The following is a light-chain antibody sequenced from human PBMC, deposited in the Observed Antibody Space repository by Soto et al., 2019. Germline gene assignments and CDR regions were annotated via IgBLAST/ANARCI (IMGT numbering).Light chain of an antibody. CDR3: AKWDDSLRVYV. V-gene: IGLV1-47*01. CDR1: SSRSGSNY. J-gene: IGLJ1*01. Sequence: QTVVPQPPSASGTPGQRVTISCSTSSSRSGSNYVYWYQQLPGTAPKLLIYRNDQRPSGVPDRFSGSKSGTSASLAISGLRSEDEAVYYCAKWDDSLRVYVFGTGTKVTVL. CDR2: RND.